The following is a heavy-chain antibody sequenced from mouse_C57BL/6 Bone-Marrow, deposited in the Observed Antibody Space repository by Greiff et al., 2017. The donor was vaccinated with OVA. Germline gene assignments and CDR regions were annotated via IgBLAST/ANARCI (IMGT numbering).Heavy chain of an antibody. CDR3: ARGDYDYHWYFDF. D-gene: IGHD2-4*01. J-gene: IGHJ1*03. V-gene: IGHV1-69*01. CDR2: IDPSDGYT. Sequence: QVQLQQPGAELVMPGASVKLSCKASGYTFTSYWMHWVKQRPGQGLEWIGEIDPSDGYTNYNQKFKGKSTLTVDKSSSTAYMQLSSLTSEDSAVYYCARGDYDYHWYFDFWGTGTTVTVSS. CDR1: GYTFTSYW.